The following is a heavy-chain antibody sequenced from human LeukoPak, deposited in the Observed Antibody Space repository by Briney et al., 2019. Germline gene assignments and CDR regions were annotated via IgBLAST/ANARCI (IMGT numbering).Heavy chain of an antibody. Sequence: PGESLRLSCAASGFTLSTSWMSWVRQAPGKGLEWVANIKHDGSEKNFVDSVKGRFTISRDNANNSLFLQINNVRDEDTATYYCARGGQYDFWSGLKWFDPWGQGTLVIVSS. CDR2: IKHDGSEK. V-gene: IGHV3-7*01. D-gene: IGHD3-3*01. J-gene: IGHJ5*02. CDR3: ARGGQYDFWSGLKWFDP. CDR1: GFTLSTSW.